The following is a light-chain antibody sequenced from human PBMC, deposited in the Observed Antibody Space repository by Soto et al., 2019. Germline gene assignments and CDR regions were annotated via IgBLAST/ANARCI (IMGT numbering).Light chain of an antibody. CDR3: SSYAGSNTVV. J-gene: IGLJ2*01. V-gene: IGLV2-8*01. CDR2: EVS. Sequence: QSALTQPPSASGSPGQSVTISCTGTSSDVGGYNYVSWYQQQSGKAPKLMIYEVSKRPSGVPDRFSGSKSGNTASLTVSGLQAEDEAGYYCSSYAGSNTVVFGGGTKLTVL. CDR1: SSDVGGYNY.